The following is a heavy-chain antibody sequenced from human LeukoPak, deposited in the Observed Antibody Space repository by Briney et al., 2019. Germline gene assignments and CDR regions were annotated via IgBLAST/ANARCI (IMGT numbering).Heavy chain of an antibody. V-gene: IGHV4-39*02. CDR1: GGSISSRNYY. CDR3: VRDRSRPNPFFDS. Sequence: SETLSLTCSVSGGSISSRNYYWGWIRQPPGKKLEWIGSIYYSGGTYYNPSLKSRVTISVDTSKNQFSLKLSSVGAADTAVYYCVRDRSRPNPFFDSWGQGTLVTVSS. D-gene: IGHD6-13*01. CDR2: IYYSGGT. J-gene: IGHJ4*02.